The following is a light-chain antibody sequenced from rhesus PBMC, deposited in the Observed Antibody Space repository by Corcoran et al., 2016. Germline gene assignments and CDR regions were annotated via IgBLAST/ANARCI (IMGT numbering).Light chain of an antibody. Sequence: DIVMTQTPLSLPVTPGEPASISCRSSQSPLHEVGKTYFDWYLQQQGQSPQLLIDEVYNRASGVPNRFSGSGSGTDFTLKISRVEAEDVGGYYCMQAFKFPWTFGQGTKVEIK. CDR2: EVY. V-gene: IGKV2-104*02. CDR3: MQAFKFPWT. CDR1: QSPLHEVGKTY. J-gene: IGKJ1*01.